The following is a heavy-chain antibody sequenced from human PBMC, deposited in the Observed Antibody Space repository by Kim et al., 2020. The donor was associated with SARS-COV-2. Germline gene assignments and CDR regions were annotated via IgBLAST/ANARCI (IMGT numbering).Heavy chain of an antibody. V-gene: IGHV4-59*01. Sequence: PPLKRGVTISVDPSKNQFSLKLSSVTAADTAVYYCARTHNWFDPWGQGTLVTVSS. CDR3: ARTHNWFDP. J-gene: IGHJ5*02.